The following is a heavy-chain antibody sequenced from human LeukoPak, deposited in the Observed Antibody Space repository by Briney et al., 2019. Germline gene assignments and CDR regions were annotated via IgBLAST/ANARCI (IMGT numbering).Heavy chain of an antibody. CDR1: RDSMSRSN. CDR3: ARTPGVATTLFLRSYYYYCMDV. CDR2: IYYGGVA. Sequence: PETLSHTSTLSRDSMSRSNSCWSPAPLRERLGRRGQIYYGGVANYSASLKSRVTISVGASKNQLSLMPSSVTAADTAVYYCARTPGVATTLFLRSYYYYCMDVWGQGTTVTVSS. J-gene: IGHJ6*02. D-gene: IGHD4-11*01. V-gene: IGHV4-59*01.